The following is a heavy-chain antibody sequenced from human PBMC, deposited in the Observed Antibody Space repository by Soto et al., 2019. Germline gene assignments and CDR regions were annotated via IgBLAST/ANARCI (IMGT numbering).Heavy chain of an antibody. Sequence: TSETLSLTCSVSGGSISNSSYLWGWVRQPPGKGLQWIGSVSHIGSTNYNPSLKSRLTISVGTSKTQSSLRLDSVTAADTAVYYCSRIAVSGPRTGFDYWGQGILVTVSS. V-gene: IGHV4-39*01. CDR2: VSHIGST. CDR3: SRIAVSGPRTGFDY. D-gene: IGHD6-19*01. J-gene: IGHJ4*02. CDR1: GGSISNSSYL.